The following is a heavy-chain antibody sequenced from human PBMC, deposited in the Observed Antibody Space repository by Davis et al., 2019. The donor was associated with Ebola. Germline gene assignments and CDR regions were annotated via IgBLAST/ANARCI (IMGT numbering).Heavy chain of an antibody. CDR1: GYTFTSYD. V-gene: IGHV1-8*01. CDR2: MNPNSGNT. J-gene: IGHJ5*02. CDR3: ARRAFYYDSSGYSYWFDP. Sequence: ASVKVSCKASGYTFTSYDINWVRQATGQGLEWMGWMNPNSGNTGYAQKFQGRVTMTRNTSISTAYMELSSLRSEDTAVYYCARRAFYYDSSGYSYWFDPWGQGTLVTVSS. D-gene: IGHD3-22*01.